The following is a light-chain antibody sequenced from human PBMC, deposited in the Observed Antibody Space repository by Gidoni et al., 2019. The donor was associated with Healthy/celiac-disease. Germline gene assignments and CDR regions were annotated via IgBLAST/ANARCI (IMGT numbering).Light chain of an antibody. Sequence: IQMPPSPSTLSASVGDRVTITCRASQSISSWLAWYQQKPGKAPKLLIYKASSLESGVPSRFSGSGSGTEFTLTISSLQPDDFATYYCQQYNSYTWTFGQGTKVEIK. J-gene: IGKJ1*01. V-gene: IGKV1-5*03. CDR3: QQYNSYTWT. CDR2: KAS. CDR1: QSISSW.